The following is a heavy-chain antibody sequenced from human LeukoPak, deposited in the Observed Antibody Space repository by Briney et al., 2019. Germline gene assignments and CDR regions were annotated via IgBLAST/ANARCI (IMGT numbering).Heavy chain of an antibody. CDR1: GFTFDDYA. CDR3: AKDAGTTLVNAFDI. J-gene: IGHJ3*02. CDR2: ISWNSGSI. Sequence: GGSLRLFCAASGFTFDDYAMHWVRQAPGKGLEWVSGISWNSGSIGYADSVKGRFTISRDNAKNSLYLQMNSLRAEDMALYYCAKDAGTTLVNAFDIWGQGTMVTVSS. V-gene: IGHV3-9*03. D-gene: IGHD1-7*01.